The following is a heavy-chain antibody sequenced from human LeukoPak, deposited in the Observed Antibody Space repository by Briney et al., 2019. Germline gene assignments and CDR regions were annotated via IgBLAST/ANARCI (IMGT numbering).Heavy chain of an antibody. V-gene: IGHV4-4*02. CDR3: ARDVYYYDSSGYYSVIGY. D-gene: IGHD3-22*01. J-gene: IGHJ4*02. CDR1: GGSISSSNW. CDR2: IYHSGST. Sequence: SETLSLTCAVSGGSISSSNWWSWVRQPPGKGLEWIGEIYHSGSTNYNPPLKSRVTISVDKSKNQFSLKLSSVTAADTAVYYCARDVYYYDSSGYYSVIGYWGQGTLVTVSS.